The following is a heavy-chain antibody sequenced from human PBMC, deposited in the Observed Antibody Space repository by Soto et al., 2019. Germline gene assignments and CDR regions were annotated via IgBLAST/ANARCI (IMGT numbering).Heavy chain of an antibody. Sequence: EVQLLESGGGLVQPGGSLRLSCAASGFTFSSYAMTWVRQAPGSGLEWVSGISSSGGTTYYADSVKGRFIISRDNSKNTLYLQMNSLRAEDTAIYSCAKDREYGGSSWYYFDFWGHGTLDTVSS. CDR2: ISSSGGTT. D-gene: IGHD6-13*01. V-gene: IGHV3-23*01. CDR3: AKDREYGGSSWYYFDF. CDR1: GFTFSSYA. J-gene: IGHJ4*01.